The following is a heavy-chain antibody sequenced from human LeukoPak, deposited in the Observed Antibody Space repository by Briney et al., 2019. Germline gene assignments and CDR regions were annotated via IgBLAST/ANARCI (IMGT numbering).Heavy chain of an antibody. CDR2: ISGSGGST. CDR3: ANPYYYGSGSYYD. J-gene: IGHJ4*02. D-gene: IGHD3-10*01. V-gene: IGHV3-23*01. CDR1: GFTFSRNS. Sequence: GGSLRLSCAASGFTFSRNSMNWVRQAPGKGLEWVSAISGSGGSTYYADSVKGRFTISRDNSKNTLYLQMNSLRAEDTAVYYCANPYYYGSGSYYDWGQGTLVTVSS.